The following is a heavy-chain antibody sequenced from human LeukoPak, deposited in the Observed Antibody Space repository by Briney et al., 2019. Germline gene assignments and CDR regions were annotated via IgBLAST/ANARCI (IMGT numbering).Heavy chain of an antibody. CDR3: ARGDYVWGSYSKTTENDAFDI. CDR1: GFTFSSYS. J-gene: IGHJ3*02. V-gene: IGHV3-21*01. Sequence: PGGSLRLSCAASGFTFSSYSMNWVRQAPGKGLEWVSSISSSSSYIYYADSVKGRFTISRDNSKNTLYLQMNSLRAEDTAVYYCARGDYVWGSYSKTTENDAFDIWGQGTMVTVSS. CDR2: ISSSSSYI. D-gene: IGHD3-16*01.